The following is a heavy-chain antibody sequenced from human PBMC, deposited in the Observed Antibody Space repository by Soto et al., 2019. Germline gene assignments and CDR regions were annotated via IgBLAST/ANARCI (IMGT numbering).Heavy chain of an antibody. J-gene: IGHJ4*01. CDR2: IRGSGGST. V-gene: IGHV3-23*01. CDR3: AKTRCNVGNYHHLSIDY. Sequence: EVQLLESGGGLVQPGGSLGLSCAASGFTFSTYAMTWVRQAPGRGLEWVSAIRGSGGSTDYADSVKGRFTISRDNSKKSVYMQIISRSGEETAVYYGAKTRCNVGNYHHLSIDYWGQGTLVTVSS. CDR1: GFTFSTYA. D-gene: IGHD4-4*01.